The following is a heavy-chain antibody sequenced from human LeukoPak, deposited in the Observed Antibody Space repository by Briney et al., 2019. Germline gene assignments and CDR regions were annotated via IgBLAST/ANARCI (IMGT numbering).Heavy chain of an antibody. D-gene: IGHD2-2*01. CDR3: ARDAYSSSWHEIDY. J-gene: IGHJ4*02. CDR1: GFTFSSDG. V-gene: IGHV3-21*04. CDR2: ISSSSSYI. Sequence: GGSLRLSCAASGFTFSSDGMHWVRQALGKGLEWVSSISSSSSYIYYADSVKGRFTISRDNAKNSLYLQMNSLRAEDTAVYYCARDAYSSSWHEIDYWGQGTLVTVSS.